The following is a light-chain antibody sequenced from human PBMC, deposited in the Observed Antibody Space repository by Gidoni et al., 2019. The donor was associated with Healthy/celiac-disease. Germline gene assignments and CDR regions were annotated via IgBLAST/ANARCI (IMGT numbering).Light chain of an antibody. V-gene: IGKV1-6*01. CDR2: AAS. Sequence: AIQMTQSPSSLSASVGDRATITCRASQGIRNDLGWYQQKPGKAPKLLIYAASSLQSGVPSRFSGSGSGTDFTLTISSLLPEDFATYYCLQDYNYPWTFGQXTKVEIK. J-gene: IGKJ1*01. CDR3: LQDYNYPWT. CDR1: QGIRND.